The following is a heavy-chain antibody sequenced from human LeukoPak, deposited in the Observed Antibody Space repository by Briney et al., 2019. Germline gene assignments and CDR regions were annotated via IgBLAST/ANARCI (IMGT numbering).Heavy chain of an antibody. Sequence: GGSLRLSCAASGFTFSSYGMHWVRQAPGKGLEWVAVISYDGSNKYYADSVKGRFTISRDNSKNTLYLQMNSLRAEDTAVYYCAKVHRSGATRSFLFDYWGQGTLVTVSS. D-gene: IGHD1-26*01. V-gene: IGHV3-30*18. CDR3: AKVHRSGATRSFLFDY. CDR2: ISYDGSNK. J-gene: IGHJ4*02. CDR1: GFTFSSYG.